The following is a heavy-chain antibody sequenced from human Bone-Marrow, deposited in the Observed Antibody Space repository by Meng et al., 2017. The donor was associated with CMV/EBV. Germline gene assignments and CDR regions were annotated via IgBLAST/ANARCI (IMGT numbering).Heavy chain of an antibody. CDR2: IESDGRTT. V-gene: IGHV3-74*01. J-gene: IGHJ4*01. CDR3: AKGGGGGIPAALSY. CDR1: GFTFRSYW. D-gene: IGHD2-2*01. Sequence: SCKASGFTFRSYWMHWVRQVPGKGLVWVSGIESDGRTTRYADSVKGRFTISRDNAKNTLYLQMNTLRAEDTAWYYCAKGGGGGIPAALSYWGQGTLVTVSS.